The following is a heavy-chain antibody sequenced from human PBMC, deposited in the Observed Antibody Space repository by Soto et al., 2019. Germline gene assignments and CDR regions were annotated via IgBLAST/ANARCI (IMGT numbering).Heavy chain of an antibody. J-gene: IGHJ4*02. CDR1: GGSISSSSYY. CDR3: VKDLSRIVGVTTGDY. Sequence: PSETLSLTCTVSGGSISSSSYYWGWIRQPPGKGLEWIGSIYYSGSTYYNPSLKSRVTISRDNSKNTLYLQMSSLRAEDTAVYYCVKDLSRIVGVTTGDYWGQGTLVTAPQ. CDR2: IYYSGST. D-gene: IGHD1-26*01. V-gene: IGHV4-39*02.